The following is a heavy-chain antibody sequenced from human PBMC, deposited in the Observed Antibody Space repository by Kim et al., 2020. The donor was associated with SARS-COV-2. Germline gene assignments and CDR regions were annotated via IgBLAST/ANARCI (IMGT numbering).Heavy chain of an antibody. CDR3: ATGPRFVVVLNWFDP. V-gene: IGHV1-2*06. CDR2: INPNSGGT. Sequence: ASVKVSCKASGYTFTVYYMHWVRQAPGQGLEWMGRINPNSGGTNYAQKFQGRVTMTRDTSISTAYMELSRLRSDDTAVYYCATGPRFVVVLNWFDPWGQGTLVTVSS. J-gene: IGHJ5*02. D-gene: IGHD2-15*01. CDR1: GYTFTVYY.